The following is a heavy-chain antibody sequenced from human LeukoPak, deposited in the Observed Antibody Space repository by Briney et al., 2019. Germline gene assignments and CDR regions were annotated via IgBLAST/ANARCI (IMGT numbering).Heavy chain of an antibody. V-gene: IGHV3-23*01. J-gene: IGHJ4*02. D-gene: IGHD3-22*01. CDR2: ISGSGGGT. CDR3: AKETVYYYDSSGYPHYFDY. CDR1: GFTFSNYA. Sequence: GGSLRLSCAASGFTFSNYAMNWVRQAPGKGLEWVSGISGSGGGTYYADSVKGRFTISRDNSKNTLYLQMNSLRAEDTAVYYCAKETVYYYDSSGYPHYFDYWGQGTLVTVSS.